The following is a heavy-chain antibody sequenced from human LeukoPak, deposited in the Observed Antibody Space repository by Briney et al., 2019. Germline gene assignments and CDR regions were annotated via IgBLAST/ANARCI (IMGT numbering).Heavy chain of an antibody. J-gene: IGHJ5*02. CDR1: GYTFTGYN. CDR2: INPNSGGT. D-gene: IGHD6-13*01. CDR3: ARGLLPPGYSSSRYWFDP. Sequence: GASVKVSCKASGYTFTGYNMHWVRQAPGQGLEWMGWINPNSGGTNYAQKFQGRVTMTRDTSISTAYMELSRLRSDDTAVYYCARGLLPPGYSSSRYWFDPWGQGTLVTVSS. V-gene: IGHV1-2*02.